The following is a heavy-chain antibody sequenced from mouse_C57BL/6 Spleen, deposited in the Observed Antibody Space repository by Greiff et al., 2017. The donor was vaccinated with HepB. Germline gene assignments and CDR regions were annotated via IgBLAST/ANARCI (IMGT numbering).Heavy chain of an antibody. CDR2: INPSSGYT. Sequence: QVQLKQSGAELAKPGASVKLSCKASGYTFTSYWMHWVKQRPGQGLEWIGYINPSSGYTKYNQKFKDKATLTADKSSSTAYMQLSSLTYEDSAVYYCARSPTMVTSLFDYWGQGTTLTVSS. J-gene: IGHJ2*01. V-gene: IGHV1-7*01. D-gene: IGHD2-10*01. CDR1: GYTFTSYW. CDR3: ARSPTMVTSLFDY.